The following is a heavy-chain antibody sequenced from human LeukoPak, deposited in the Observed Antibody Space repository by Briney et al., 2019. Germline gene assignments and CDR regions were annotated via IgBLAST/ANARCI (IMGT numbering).Heavy chain of an antibody. J-gene: IGHJ4*02. D-gene: IGHD3-3*01. Sequence: PSETLSLTCNVFGGSINDPNYYWGWIRQSPGRTLEWVGSLFYDGTTYYNPSLKSRVTISMDKSNNHFSLNLKPVTATDTAVYYCARDWYYDFWSGQRTPWGYWGQGTLVTVSS. CDR3: ARDWYYDFWSGQRTPWGY. CDR1: GGSINDPNYY. V-gene: IGHV4-39*02. CDR2: LFYDGTT.